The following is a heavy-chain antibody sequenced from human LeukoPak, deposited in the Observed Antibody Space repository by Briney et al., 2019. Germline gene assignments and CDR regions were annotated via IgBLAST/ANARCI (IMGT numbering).Heavy chain of an antibody. CDR2: ISYDGSNK. CDR1: GFTFSSYG. V-gene: IGHV3-30*18. Sequence: HSGGSLRLSCAASGFTFSSYGMHWVRQAPGKGLEWVAVISYDGSNKYYADSVKGRFTISRDNSKNTLYLQMSSLRAEDTAVYYCAKDSRLLTIDYWGQGTLVTVSS. J-gene: IGHJ4*02. CDR3: AKDSRLLTIDY. D-gene: IGHD2-15*01.